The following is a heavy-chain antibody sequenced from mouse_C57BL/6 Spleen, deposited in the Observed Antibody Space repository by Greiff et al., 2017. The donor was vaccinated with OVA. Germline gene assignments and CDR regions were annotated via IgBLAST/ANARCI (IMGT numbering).Heavy chain of an antibody. D-gene: IGHD2-1*01. CDR1: GYSITSGYY. Sequence: VQLKESGPGLVKPSQSLSLTCSVTGYSITSGYYWNWIRQFPGNKLEWMGYISYDGSNNYNPSLKNRISITRDTSKNQFFLKLNSVTTEDTATYYCASSYGNFDYWGQGTTLTVSS. J-gene: IGHJ2*01. CDR2: ISYDGSN. V-gene: IGHV3-6*01. CDR3: ASSYGNFDY.